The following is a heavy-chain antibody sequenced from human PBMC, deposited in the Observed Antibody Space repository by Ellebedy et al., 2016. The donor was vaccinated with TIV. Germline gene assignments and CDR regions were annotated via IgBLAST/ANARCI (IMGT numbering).Heavy chain of an antibody. V-gene: IGHV3-74*01. D-gene: IGHD4-23*01. CDR1: GFTFSSYW. Sequence: GESLKISCAASGFTFSSYWMHWVRQAPGKGLVWVSRINSDGSSTSYADSVKGRFTISRDNAKNSLYLQMNSLRAEDTAVYYCARAGVYGGNSGYWGQGTLVTVSS. J-gene: IGHJ4*02. CDR2: INSDGSST. CDR3: ARAGVYGGNSGY.